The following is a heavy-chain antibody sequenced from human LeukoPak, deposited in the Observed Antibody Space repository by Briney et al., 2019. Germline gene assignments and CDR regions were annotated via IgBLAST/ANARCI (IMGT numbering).Heavy chain of an antibody. CDR3: ARDLGDGYNHNWFDP. CDR1: GGTFSSYT. CDR2: IIPILGIA. D-gene: IGHD5-24*01. V-gene: IGHV1-69*04. J-gene: IGHJ5*02. Sequence: GSSVKVSCKASGGTFSSYTISWVRQAPGQGLEWMGRIIPILGIANYAQKFQGRVTITADKSTSTAYMELSSLRSEDTAVYYCARDLGDGYNHNWFDPWGQGTLVTVSS.